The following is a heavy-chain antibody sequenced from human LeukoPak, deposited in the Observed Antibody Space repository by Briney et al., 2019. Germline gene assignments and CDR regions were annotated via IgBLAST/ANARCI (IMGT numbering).Heavy chain of an antibody. CDR3: AGDYGGFEGVMDV. D-gene: IGHD4-23*01. V-gene: IGHV4-59*08. Sequence: SETLSLTCTVSGVYMRACYWMWIRQPPRKGLEWIGYIRHSGSTNYNPSLRSRVTISVDTSKNQFSLKLSAVTAADTAVYYCAGDYGGFEGVMDVWGQGITVTVSS. J-gene: IGHJ6*02. CDR2: IRHSGST. CDR1: GVYMRACY.